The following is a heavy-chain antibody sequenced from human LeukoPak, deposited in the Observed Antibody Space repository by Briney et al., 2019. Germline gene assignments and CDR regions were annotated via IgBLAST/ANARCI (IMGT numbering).Heavy chain of an antibody. Sequence: SETLSLTCIVSGGSISSGSYYWSWIRQPAGKGLEWIGRIYTSGSTNYNPSLKSRVTISADTPKNQFSLELSSVTAADTAVYYCARDSIAGFDIWGQGTVVIVSS. CDR3: ARDSIAGFDI. CDR2: IYTSGST. J-gene: IGHJ3*02. CDR1: GGSISSGSYY. V-gene: IGHV4-61*02. D-gene: IGHD6-13*01.